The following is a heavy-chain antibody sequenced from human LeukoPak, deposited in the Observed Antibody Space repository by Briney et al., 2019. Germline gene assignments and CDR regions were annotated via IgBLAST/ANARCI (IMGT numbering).Heavy chain of an antibody. CDR1: GGTFSSYA. V-gene: IGHV1-69*04. J-gene: IGHJ6*02. CDR3: ARDVGDSYGHTRDYYYYGMDV. CDR2: IIPILGIA. Sequence: ASVKVSCKASGGTFSSYAISWVRQAPGQGLEWMGRIIPILGIANYAQKFQGRVTITADKSTSTAYMELSSLRSEDTAVYYCARDVGDSYGHTRDYYYYGMDVWGQGTTVTVSS. D-gene: IGHD5-18*01.